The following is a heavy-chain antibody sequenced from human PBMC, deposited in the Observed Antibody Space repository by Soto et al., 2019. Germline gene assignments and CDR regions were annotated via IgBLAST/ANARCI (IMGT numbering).Heavy chain of an antibody. V-gene: IGHV4-59*01. D-gene: IGHD5-18*01. CDR2: VYHRGTT. J-gene: IGHJ4*02. CDR3: ALGGYNYGRPFDF. Sequence: SETLSLTCSVSGASTSNYHYSWIRQSPGKGLEWIGYVYHRGTTYYTPSLKSRVNMSVDTSTNEFYLSLKSVTAADTAVYYCALGGYNYGRPFDFWGQGTLVTVSS. CDR1: GASTSNYH.